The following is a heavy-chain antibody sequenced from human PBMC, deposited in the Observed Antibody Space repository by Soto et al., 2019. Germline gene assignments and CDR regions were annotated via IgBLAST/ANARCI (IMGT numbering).Heavy chain of an antibody. D-gene: IGHD6-19*01. CDR3: AKGQQWLVEYFQH. J-gene: IGHJ1*01. V-gene: IGHV3-23*01. CDR2: ISGSGGST. Sequence: EVQLLESGGGLVQPGGSLRLSCAASGFTFSSYAMSWVRQAPGKGLEWVSAISGSGGSTYYADSVKGRFTISRDNSKNPLYLQMNSLRAEDTAVYYCAKGQQWLVEYFQHWGQGTLVTVSS. CDR1: GFTFSSYA.